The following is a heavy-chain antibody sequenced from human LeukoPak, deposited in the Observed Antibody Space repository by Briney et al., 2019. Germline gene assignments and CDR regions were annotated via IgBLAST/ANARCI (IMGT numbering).Heavy chain of an antibody. CDR2: INHSGST. V-gene: IGHV4-34*01. Sequence: SEILSLTCAVYGGSFSGYYWSWIRQPPGKGLEWIGEINHSGSTNYNPSLKSRVTISVDTSKNQFSLKLSSVTAADTAVYYCARPYYYGSGSPFLYYWGQGTLVTVSS. CDR1: GGSFSGYY. CDR3: ARPYYYGSGSPFLYY. J-gene: IGHJ4*02. D-gene: IGHD3-10*01.